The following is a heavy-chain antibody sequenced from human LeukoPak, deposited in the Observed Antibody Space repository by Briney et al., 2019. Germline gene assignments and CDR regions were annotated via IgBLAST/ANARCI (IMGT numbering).Heavy chain of an antibody. Sequence: PSETLSLTCTVSGGSISSGSYYWSWIRQPAGKGLEWIGRIYSSGSTNYNPSLKSRVTISLDTSKNQFSLKLSSVTAADTAVYYCARGAYYYGSGSYQDYWGQGTLVTVSS. D-gene: IGHD3-10*01. J-gene: IGHJ4*02. CDR2: IYSSGST. CDR3: ARGAYYYGSGSYQDY. CDR1: GGSISSGSYY. V-gene: IGHV4-61*02.